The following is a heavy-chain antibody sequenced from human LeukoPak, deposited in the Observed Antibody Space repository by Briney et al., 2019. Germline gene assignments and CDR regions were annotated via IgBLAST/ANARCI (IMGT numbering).Heavy chain of an antibody. D-gene: IGHD6-13*01. J-gene: IGHJ6*03. CDR2: IKQDGSEK. CDR1: GFTFSSYW. Sequence: GGSLRLSCAASGFTFSSYWMSWVRQAPGKGLEWVANIKQDGSEKYYVDSVKGRFTISRDNAKNSLYLQMNSLRAEDTAVYYCARVRYSSSWYWPYYYYYYMDVWGKGTTVTVSS. V-gene: IGHV3-7*01. CDR3: ARVRYSSSWYWPYYYYYYMDV.